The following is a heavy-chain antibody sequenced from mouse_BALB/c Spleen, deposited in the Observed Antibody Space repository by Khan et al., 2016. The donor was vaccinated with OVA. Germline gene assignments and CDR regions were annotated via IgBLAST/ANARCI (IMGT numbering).Heavy chain of an antibody. J-gene: IGHJ3*01. Sequence: QIQLVQSGTELVRPGASVKLSCKASGYTFTNYWINWVKQRPGQGLEWIGNIYPSDSYTNYHQKFNDKATLTVDKSSSTAYMQLSSPTSEGSAVYYCTREGVDGSSFACWGQGTLVTVSA. CDR2: IYPSDSYT. D-gene: IGHD2-3*01. V-gene: IGHV1-69*02. CDR1: GYTFTNYW. CDR3: TREGVDGSSFAC.